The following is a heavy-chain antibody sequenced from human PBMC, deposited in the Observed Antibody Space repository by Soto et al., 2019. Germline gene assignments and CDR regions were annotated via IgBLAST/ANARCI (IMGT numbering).Heavy chain of an antibody. CDR3: TLSFITMIVVAPDY. CDR1: GFTFGDYA. Sequence: GSLRLSCTASGFTFGDYAMSWFRQAPGKGLEWVGFIRSKAYGGTTEYAASVKGRLTISRDDSKSIAYLQMNSLKTEDTAVYYCTLSFITMIVVAPDYWGQGTLVTVSS. V-gene: IGHV3-49*03. D-gene: IGHD3-22*01. CDR2: IRSKAYGGTT. J-gene: IGHJ4*02.